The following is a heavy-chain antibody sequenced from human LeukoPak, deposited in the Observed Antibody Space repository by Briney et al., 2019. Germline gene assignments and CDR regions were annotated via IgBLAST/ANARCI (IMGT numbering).Heavy chain of an antibody. J-gene: IGHJ4*02. Sequence: RRSLRLSCAASGFTFRSHAMHWVRQAPGKGLEWVAHIWFDGSNKYFADSVKGRFTISRDNSKNTLYLQVNSLRAEDTAVYYCARDGRSGPHFDSWGQGTLVTVSS. CDR3: ARDGRSGPHFDS. V-gene: IGHV3-33*01. D-gene: IGHD1-1*01. CDR1: GFTFRSHA. CDR2: IWFDGSNK.